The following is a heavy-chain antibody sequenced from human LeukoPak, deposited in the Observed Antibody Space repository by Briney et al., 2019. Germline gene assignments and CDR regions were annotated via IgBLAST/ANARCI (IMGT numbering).Heavy chain of an antibody. V-gene: IGHV3-74*01. D-gene: IGHD6-13*01. CDR2: VHSDGSSA. CDR1: GFTFSTYW. J-gene: IGHJ3*02. CDR3: ASEGKGAAAAPDAFDI. Sequence: GGSLRLSCAASGFTFSTYWMHWVRQAPGKGLMWVSRVHSDGSSATYADSVKGRFAISTDNAKNTLYLQMNSLRAEETAVYYCASEGKGAAAAPDAFDIWGQGTMVTVSS.